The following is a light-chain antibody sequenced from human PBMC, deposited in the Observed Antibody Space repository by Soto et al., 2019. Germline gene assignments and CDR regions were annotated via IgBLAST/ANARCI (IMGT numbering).Light chain of an antibody. J-gene: IGLJ3*02. V-gene: IGLV8-61*01. CDR1: SGSVSTNYY. CDR3: VLYMGSGIWV. Sequence: QTVVTQEPSFSVSPGGTVTLTCGLSSGSVSTNYYPSWYQQTPGQAPRTLIYSTNTRSSGVPDRFSGSILGNKAALTITGAKADDESDYYCVLYMGSGIWVFGGGTKVTVL. CDR2: STN.